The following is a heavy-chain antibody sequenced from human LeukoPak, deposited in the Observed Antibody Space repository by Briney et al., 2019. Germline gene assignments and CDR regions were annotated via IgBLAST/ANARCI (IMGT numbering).Heavy chain of an antibody. CDR1: GFTFSSYG. CDR2: ISYDGSNK. D-gene: IGHD2-8*01. V-gene: IGHV3-30*18. J-gene: IGHJ3*01. Sequence: PGGSLRLSCAASGFTFSSYGMHWVRQAPGKGLEWVAVISYDGSNKYYADSVKGRFTISRDNSKNTLYLQMNSLRAEDTAVYYCAKDRCENWGQGTMVTVSS. CDR3: AKDRCEN.